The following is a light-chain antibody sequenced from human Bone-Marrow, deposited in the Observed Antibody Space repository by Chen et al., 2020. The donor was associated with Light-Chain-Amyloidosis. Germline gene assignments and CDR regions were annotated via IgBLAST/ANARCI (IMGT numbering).Light chain of an antibody. J-gene: IGLJ3*02. V-gene: IGLV3-21*02. CDR2: DDS. CDR3: QVWDRSSDRPV. Sequence: SYVLTQPSSVSVARGPRGKIACGGNNIGSTSVHWYQQTPGQAPLLVVYDDSDRPSGIPERLSGSNSGNTATLTISRVEAGDEADYSCQVWDRSSDRPVFGGGTKLTVL. CDR1: NIGSTS.